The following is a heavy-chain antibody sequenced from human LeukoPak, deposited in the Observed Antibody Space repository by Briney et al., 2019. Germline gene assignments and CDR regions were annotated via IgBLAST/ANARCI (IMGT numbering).Heavy chain of an antibody. V-gene: IGHV1-18*01. CDR2: ISAYNGNT. J-gene: IGHJ3*02. CDR3: ARDHLVVVAATRGDAFDI. CDR1: GYTFTSYG. Sequence: GASVKVSCKASGYTFTSYGISWVRQAPGQGLEWMGWISAYNGNTNYAQKLQGRVTMTTDTSTSTAYMELRSLRSDDTAVYYCARDHLVVVAATRGDAFDIWGQGTMVTVSS. D-gene: IGHD2-15*01.